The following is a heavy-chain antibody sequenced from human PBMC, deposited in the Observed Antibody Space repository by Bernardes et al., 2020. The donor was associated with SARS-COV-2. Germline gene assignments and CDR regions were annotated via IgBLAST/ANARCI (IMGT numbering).Heavy chain of an antibody. D-gene: IGHD3-10*01. V-gene: IGHV3-33*01. Sequence: GGSLRLSCAASGFSFSNYGMHWVRQAPGKGLEWVAVIWSDGSNQNYADSVKVRFTISRDNSKNTLHLQMNSLRVEDTAVYYCARARYGSGGYYNVADYWGQGTLVTVSS. CDR1: GFSFSNYG. CDR3: ARARYGSGGYYNVADY. J-gene: IGHJ4*02. CDR2: IWSDGSNQ.